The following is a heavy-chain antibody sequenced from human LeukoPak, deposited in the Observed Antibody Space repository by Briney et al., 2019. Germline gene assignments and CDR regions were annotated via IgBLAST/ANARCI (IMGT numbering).Heavy chain of an antibody. D-gene: IGHD4-17*01. CDR3: ARDPNGDYAGDY. CDR1: GYTFTSYG. CDR2: ISAYNGNT. J-gene: IGHJ4*02. V-gene: IGHV1-18*01. Sequence: ASVNVSCKASGYTFTSYGISWVRQAPGQGLEWMGWISAYNGNTNYAQKLQGRVTMTTDTSTSTAYMELRSLRSDDTAVYYCARDPNGDYAGDYWGQGTLVTVSS.